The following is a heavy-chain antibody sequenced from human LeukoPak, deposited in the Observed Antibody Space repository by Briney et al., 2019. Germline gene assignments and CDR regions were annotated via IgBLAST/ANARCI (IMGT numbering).Heavy chain of an antibody. CDR1: GGTFSSYA. Sequence: SVKVSCKASGGTFSSYAISWVRQAPGQGLEWMGGIIPIFGTANYAQKFQGRVTITADESTSTAYMELSSLRSEDTAVYYCARAGVVVPAAQPKGFDPWGQGTLVTVSS. CDR2: IIPIFGTA. CDR3: ARAGVVVPAAQPKGFDP. J-gene: IGHJ5*02. D-gene: IGHD2-2*01. V-gene: IGHV1-69*13.